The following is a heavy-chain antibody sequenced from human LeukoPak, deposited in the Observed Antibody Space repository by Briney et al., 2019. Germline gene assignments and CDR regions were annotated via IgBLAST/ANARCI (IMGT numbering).Heavy chain of an antibody. CDR2: IIPIFGTA. Sequence: ASVKVSCKASGYTFTSYGISWVRQAPGQGLEWMGGIIPIFGTANYAQKFQGRVTITADESTSTAYMELSSLRSEDTAVYYCARETGRGCSGGSCFRRLYYYYGMDVWGQGTTVTVSS. D-gene: IGHD2-15*01. CDR1: GYTFTSYG. V-gene: IGHV1-69*13. J-gene: IGHJ6*02. CDR3: ARETGRGCSGGSCFRRLYYYYGMDV.